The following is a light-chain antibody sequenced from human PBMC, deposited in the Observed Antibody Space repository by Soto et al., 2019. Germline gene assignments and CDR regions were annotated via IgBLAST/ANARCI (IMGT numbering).Light chain of an antibody. CDR2: DVS. CDR3: CSYVGRTTSV. CDR1: SSDVGGYNY. J-gene: IGLJ1*01. V-gene: IGLV2-11*01. Sequence: QSALTQPRSASGSPGQSITISCTGTSSDVGGYNYVSWDQQHPAKAPKLIIFDVSKRPSGVPNRFSVSKSGNTASLTISGLRAEVEADYSCCSYVGRTTSVFGTVTNLTVL.